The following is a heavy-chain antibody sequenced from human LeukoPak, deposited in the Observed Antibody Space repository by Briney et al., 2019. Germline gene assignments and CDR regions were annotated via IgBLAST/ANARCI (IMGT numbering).Heavy chain of an antibody. D-gene: IGHD6-13*01. J-gene: IGHJ4*02. Sequence: PGGPLRLPCAASGFPFSNGWMSWVRQAPGKGREGVGRIKSKTAGGTTDYAEPVKGRFTIPRDDSKNTLYLQMNSLRTEDTAVYFCTTISAAAGINFWGQGTLVTVSS. CDR3: TTISAAAGINF. CDR1: GFPFSNGW. CDR2: IKSKTAGGTT. V-gene: IGHV3-15*01.